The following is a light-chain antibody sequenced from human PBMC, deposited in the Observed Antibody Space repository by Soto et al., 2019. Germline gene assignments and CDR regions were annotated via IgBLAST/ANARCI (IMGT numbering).Light chain of an antibody. CDR1: KLGDKY. CDR3: QAWDSSTGV. V-gene: IGLV3-1*01. CDR2: QDS. J-gene: IGLJ1*01. Sequence: SYELTQPPSVSVSPGQTASITCSGDKLGDKYARWYQQKPGQSPVLVIYQDSKRPSGIPERFSGSNSGNTATLTISGTQAMDEADYYCQAWDSSTGVFGTGTKLTV.